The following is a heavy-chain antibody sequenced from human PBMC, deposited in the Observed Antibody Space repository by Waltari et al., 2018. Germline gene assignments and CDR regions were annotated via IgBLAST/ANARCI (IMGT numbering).Heavy chain of an antibody. D-gene: IGHD5-12*01. V-gene: IGHV3-30*03. CDR2: ISYDGVIK. CDR3: AREATMREYFDY. J-gene: IGHJ4*02. CDR1: GFNFHCYR. Sequence: QVQLVESGGGVLQPGRSLRVSCAASGFNFHCYRMSWVRPAPGQGRGWIDFISYDGVIKNSADAVKGRFTISRDNSKNTVYLQMSSLTSADTAVYFCAREATMREYFDYWGQGAQVTVSS.